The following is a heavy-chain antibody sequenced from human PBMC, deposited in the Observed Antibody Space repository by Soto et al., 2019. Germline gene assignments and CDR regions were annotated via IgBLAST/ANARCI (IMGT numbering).Heavy chain of an antibody. CDR3: ARDKAYDSSGNMYYFDY. CDR2: IWYDGSNK. Sequence: GGSLRLSCAASGFTFSSYGMHWVRQAPGKGLEWVAVIWYDGSNKYYADSVKGRFTISRDNSKNTLYLQMNSLRAEDTAVYYCARDKAYDSSGNMYYFDYWAREPWSPSPQ. CDR1: GFTFSSYG. J-gene: IGHJ4*02. V-gene: IGHV3-33*01. D-gene: IGHD3-22*01.